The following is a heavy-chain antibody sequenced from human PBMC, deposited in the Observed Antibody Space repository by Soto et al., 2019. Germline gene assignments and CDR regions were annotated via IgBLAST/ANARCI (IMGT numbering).Heavy chain of an antibody. CDR1: GFTFSTYS. J-gene: IGHJ4*02. CDR3: AGWGGHDYNY. V-gene: IGHV3-7*03. Sequence: GPLRLSCVGSGFTFSTYSITCVRQAPGKGLEWVANINPDGTVGTYVDSVRGRFTTSRDNAKSSLYLQMNSLRADDTAVYFCAGWGGHDYNYWGQGIMVTVSS. D-gene: IGHD4-4*01. CDR2: INPDGTVG.